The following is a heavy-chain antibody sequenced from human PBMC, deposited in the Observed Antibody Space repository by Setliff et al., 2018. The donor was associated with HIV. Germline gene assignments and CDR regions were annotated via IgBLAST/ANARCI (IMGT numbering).Heavy chain of an antibody. CDR2: IYPNTGGT. V-gene: IGHV1-2*02. D-gene: IGHD4-17*01. CDR3: ARSTTAD. Sequence: GASVKVSCKASGYTFTSYYIHWVRQAPGQGLEWMGWIYPNTGGTNYAQKFQGRVTMTRDTSISTAYMELSRLRSDDTALYYCARSTTADWGQGTMVTVSS. CDR1: GYTFTSYY. J-gene: IGHJ4*02.